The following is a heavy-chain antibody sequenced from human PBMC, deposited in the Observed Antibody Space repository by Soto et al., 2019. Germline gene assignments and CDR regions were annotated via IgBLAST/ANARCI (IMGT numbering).Heavy chain of an antibody. CDR2: IYYSGST. D-gene: IGHD6-6*01. J-gene: IGHJ4*02. CDR1: GGSISSGGYY. Sequence: SETLSLTCTVSGGSISSGGYYWSWIRQHPGKGLEWIGYIYYSGSTYYNPSLKSRVTISVDTSKNQFSLKLSSVTAADTAVYYCARVVAARPCHFDYWGQGTLVTVSS. V-gene: IGHV4-31*03. CDR3: ARVVAARPCHFDY.